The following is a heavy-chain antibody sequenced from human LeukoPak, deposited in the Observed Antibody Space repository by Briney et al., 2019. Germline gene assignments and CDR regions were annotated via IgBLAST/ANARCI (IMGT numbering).Heavy chain of an antibody. D-gene: IGHD5-18*01. V-gene: IGHV3-30*02. Sequence: WGSLRLSCAASGFTFSSYDIHWVRQAPGKGLEWMTFIQYDGSNKYADSMKGRFTISRDNSKNVLYLQMNSLRAEDTALYYCAKSSSRLDTSSFEYWGQGTLVTVSS. CDR3: AKSSSRLDTSSFEY. J-gene: IGHJ4*02. CDR2: IQYDGSNK. CDR1: GFTFSSYD.